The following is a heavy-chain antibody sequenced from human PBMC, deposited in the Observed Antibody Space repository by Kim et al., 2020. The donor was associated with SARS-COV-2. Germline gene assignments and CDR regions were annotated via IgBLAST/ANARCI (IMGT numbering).Heavy chain of an antibody. CDR1: GDSISADY. D-gene: IGHD3-10*01. Sequence: SETLSLTCTLSGDSISADYWNWIRQSPGKGLEWFAYVYCRGTTSYNPSLKSRVTISIDMSKSQFSLNLNSVTAAVTAVYYCASRETRDLFTSHSGPFDF. J-gene: IGHJ4*01. CDR3: ASRETRDLFTSHSGPFDF. V-gene: IGHV4-59*08. CDR2: VYCRGTT.